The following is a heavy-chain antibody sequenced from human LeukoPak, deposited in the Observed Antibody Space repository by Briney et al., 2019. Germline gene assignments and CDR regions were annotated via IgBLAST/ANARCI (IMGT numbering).Heavy chain of an antibody. J-gene: IGHJ4*02. D-gene: IGHD1-26*01. V-gene: IGHV3-30*02. Sequence: LECVPFLRRDESDKYYAHSVKGRFTISRDNSKNTLYLQMNSLRPEDTAVYYCTREGHFDYWGQGTLVTVSS. CDR2: LRRDESDK. CDR3: TREGHFDY.